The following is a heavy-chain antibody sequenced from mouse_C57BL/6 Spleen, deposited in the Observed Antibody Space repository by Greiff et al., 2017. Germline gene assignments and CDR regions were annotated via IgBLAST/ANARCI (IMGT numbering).Heavy chain of an antibody. J-gene: IGHJ2*01. CDR1: GYAFSSSW. D-gene: IGHD1-1*01. CDR2: IYPGDGDT. Sequence: QVQLQQSGPELVKPGASVKISCKASGYAFSSSWMNWVKQRPGKGLEWIGRIYPGDGDTNYNGKFKGKATLTADKSSSTAYMQLSSLTSEDSAVYFCARDTTVVPYFDYWGQGTTLTVSS. CDR3: ARDTTVVPYFDY. V-gene: IGHV1-82*01.